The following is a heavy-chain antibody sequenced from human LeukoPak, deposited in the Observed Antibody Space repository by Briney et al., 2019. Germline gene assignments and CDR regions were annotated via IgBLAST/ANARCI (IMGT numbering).Heavy chain of an antibody. V-gene: IGHV1-46*01. D-gene: IGHD6-13*01. CDR1: GYTFTSYD. Sequence: GASVKVSCKASGYTFTSYDINWVRQAPGQGLEWMGIINPSGGSTSYAQKFQGRVTMTRDTSTSTVYMELSSLRSEDTAVYYCATTTAQQLVTYYFDYWGQGTLVTVSS. CDR2: INPSGGST. J-gene: IGHJ4*02. CDR3: ATTTAQQLVTYYFDY.